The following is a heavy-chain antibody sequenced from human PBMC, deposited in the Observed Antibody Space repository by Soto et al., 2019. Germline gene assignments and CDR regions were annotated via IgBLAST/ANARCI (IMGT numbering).Heavy chain of an antibody. V-gene: IGHV1-69*13. J-gene: IGHJ6*02. D-gene: IGHD2-15*01. CDR2: IIPIFGTA. Sequence: SVKVSCKASGGTFSSYAISWVRQAPGQGLEWMGGIIPIFGTANYAQKFQGRVTITADESTSTAYMELSSLRSEDTAVYYCKGYCSGGSCYSYYYYGMDVWGQGTTVTVS. CDR1: GGTFSSYA. CDR3: KGYCSGGSCYSYYYYGMDV.